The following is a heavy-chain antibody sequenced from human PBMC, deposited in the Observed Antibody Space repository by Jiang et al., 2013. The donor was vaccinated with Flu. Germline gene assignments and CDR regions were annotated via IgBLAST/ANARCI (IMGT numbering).Heavy chain of an antibody. J-gene: IGHJ6*02. CDR2: TYYNSKWYN. Sequence: SQTLSLTCAISGDSVSMNRAAWNWIRQSPSRGLEWLGRTYYNSKWYNDYAVSVKSRITINPDTSKNQVSLQLNSVTPEDTAVYYCARLNWRARGMDVWGQGTTVTVSS. D-gene: IGHD1-1*01. CDR1: GDSVSMNRAA. V-gene: IGHV6-1*01. CDR3: ARLNWRARGMDV.